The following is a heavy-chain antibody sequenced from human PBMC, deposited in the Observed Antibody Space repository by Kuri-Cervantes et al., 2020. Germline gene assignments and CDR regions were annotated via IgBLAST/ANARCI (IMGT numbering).Heavy chain of an antibody. J-gene: IGHJ6*02. V-gene: IGHV3-21*04. CDR3: AKDIRQLVGMDV. CDR2: IVSSSSYI. CDR1: GFTFSSYA. D-gene: IGHD6-13*01. Sequence: GESLKISCAASGFTFSSYAMHWVRQAPGKGLEWVSSIVSSSSYIYYADSVKGRFTISRDNAKNSLYLQMNSLRAEDTALYYCAKDIRQLVGMDVWGQGTTVTVSS.